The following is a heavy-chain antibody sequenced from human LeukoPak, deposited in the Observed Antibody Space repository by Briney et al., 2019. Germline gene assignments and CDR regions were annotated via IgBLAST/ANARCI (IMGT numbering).Heavy chain of an antibody. CDR1: GGSISSYY. Sequence: SETLSLTCTVSGGSISSYYWSWIRQPPGKGLEWIGYIYYSGSTNYNPSLKSRVTISVDTSKNQFSLKLSSVTAADTAVYYCARDSYYDTLPNWYFDLWGRGTLVTVSS. CDR3: ARDSYYDTLPNWYFDL. CDR2: IYYSGST. J-gene: IGHJ2*01. V-gene: IGHV4-59*01. D-gene: IGHD3-9*01.